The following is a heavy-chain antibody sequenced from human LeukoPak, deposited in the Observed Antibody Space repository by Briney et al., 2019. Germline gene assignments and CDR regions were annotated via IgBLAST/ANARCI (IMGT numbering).Heavy chain of an antibody. CDR3: ARQTYYYDSSGYYPHDAFDI. D-gene: IGHD3-22*01. CDR1: GYSISSGYY. J-gene: IGHJ3*02. CDR2: IYHSGST. Sequence: SETLSLTCAVSGYSISSGYYWGWIRQPPGKGLEWIGSIYHSGSTYYNPSLKGRVTISVDTSKNQFSLKLSSVTAADTAVYYCARQTYYYDSSGYYPHDAFDIWGQGTMVTVSS. V-gene: IGHV4-38-2*01.